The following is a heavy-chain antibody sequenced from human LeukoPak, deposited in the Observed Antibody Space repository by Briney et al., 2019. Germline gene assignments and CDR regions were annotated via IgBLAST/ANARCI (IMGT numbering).Heavy chain of an antibody. J-gene: IGHJ4*02. CDR1: GASISSSY. Sequence: SETLSLTCTVSGASISSSYWSWLRQPPGKGLEWIAYIHTNGNTNSNSSLKSRVTVSVDASKNQFSLMLRSVAAADTALYYCARGYYDSRGFSNPFDSWGQGTLVTVSS. CDR2: IHTNGNT. V-gene: IGHV4-4*08. CDR3: ARGYYDSRGFSNPFDS. D-gene: IGHD3-22*01.